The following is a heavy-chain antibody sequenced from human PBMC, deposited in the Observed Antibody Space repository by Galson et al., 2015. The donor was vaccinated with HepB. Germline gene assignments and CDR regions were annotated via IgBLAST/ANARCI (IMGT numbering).Heavy chain of an antibody. CDR2: IGTNSGNT. CDR3: ARDVRYAFEM. Sequence: SVKVSCKASGYTFTRNGISWVRQAPGQGLEWMGWIGTNSGNTYYAQKFQDRLITTTKRSTSTAYMELRSLTSDDTAFYYCARDVRYAFEMWGQGTMVTVS. D-gene: IGHD3-10*02. J-gene: IGHJ3*02. V-gene: IGHV1-18*01. CDR1: GYTFTRNG.